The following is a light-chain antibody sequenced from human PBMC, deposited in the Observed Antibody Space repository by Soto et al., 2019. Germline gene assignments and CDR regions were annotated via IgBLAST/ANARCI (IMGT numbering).Light chain of an antibody. J-gene: IGLJ2*01. CDR3: SSYTSSTTLV. CDR2: EVS. Sequence: QSALTQPASVSGSPGQSIIISCTGTSSDVGGYNYVSWYQQHPGKAPKLIIYEVSNRPSGVSNRFSGSKSGNTASLTISGIQAEDEADYYCSSYTSSTTLVFGGGTKLTVL. CDR1: SSDVGGYNY. V-gene: IGLV2-14*01.